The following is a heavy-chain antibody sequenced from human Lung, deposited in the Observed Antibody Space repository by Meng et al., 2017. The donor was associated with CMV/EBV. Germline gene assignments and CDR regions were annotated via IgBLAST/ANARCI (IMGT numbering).Heavy chain of an antibody. J-gene: IGHJ4*02. D-gene: IGHD6-19*01. CDR3: ASFPPPGKQWLVTDY. Sequence: QVELREPGPGLVKPSGTRSLTCAVSGGSISSSTWWSWVRQPPGKGLEWIGEIYHSGSTNYNPSLTSRVTISVDKSKNQFSLKLSSVTAADTAVYYCASFPPPGKQWLVTDYWGQGALVTVSS. CDR1: GGSISSSTW. V-gene: IGHV4-4*02. CDR2: IYHSGST.